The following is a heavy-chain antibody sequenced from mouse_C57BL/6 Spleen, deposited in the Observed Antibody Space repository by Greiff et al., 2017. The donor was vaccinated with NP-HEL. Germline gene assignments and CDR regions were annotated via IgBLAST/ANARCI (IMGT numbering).Heavy chain of an antibody. Sequence: EVQRVESGGGLVQPKGSLKLSCAASGFSFNTYAMNWVRQAPGKGLEWVARIRSKSNNYATYYADSVKDRFTISRDDSESMLYLQMNNLKTEDTAMYYCVRHEEGFDYWGQGTTLTVSS. CDR2: IRSKSNNYAT. CDR3: VRHEEGFDY. CDR1: GFSFNTYA. V-gene: IGHV10-1*01. J-gene: IGHJ2*01.